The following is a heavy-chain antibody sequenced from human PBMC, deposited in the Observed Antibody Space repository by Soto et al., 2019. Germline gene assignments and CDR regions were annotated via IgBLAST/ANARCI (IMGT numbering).Heavy chain of an antibody. CDR2: ISFDGKNR. Sequence: QVQLVESGGGVVQPGKSLRLSCAASGFIFSNYGMHWVRQAPGKGLEWVALISFDGKNRNYVDSVKGRFTIYRDNPKNTLYLEMNSLRPEDTAFYYCAKRGGVVGGSEHPFFEYWGQGTPVTVSS. CDR3: AKRGGVVGGSEHPFFEY. J-gene: IGHJ4*02. D-gene: IGHD2-15*01. CDR1: GFIFSNYG. V-gene: IGHV3-30*18.